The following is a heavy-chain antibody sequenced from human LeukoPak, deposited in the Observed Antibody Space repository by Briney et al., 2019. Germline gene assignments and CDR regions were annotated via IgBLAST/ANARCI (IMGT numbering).Heavy chain of an antibody. D-gene: IGHD3-22*01. J-gene: IGHJ4*02. V-gene: IGHV3-30*04. CDR3: ANFDYYDSSGYGYIGY. Sequence: GGSLRLSCAASGFSFSRSTMHWVRQAPGKGLEWVAVISYDGSNTYYGDSVKGRFTISRDNSKNTLFLQMNSLRAEDTAVYYCANFDYYDSSGYGYIGYWGQGTLVTVSS. CDR2: ISYDGSNT. CDR1: GFSFSRST.